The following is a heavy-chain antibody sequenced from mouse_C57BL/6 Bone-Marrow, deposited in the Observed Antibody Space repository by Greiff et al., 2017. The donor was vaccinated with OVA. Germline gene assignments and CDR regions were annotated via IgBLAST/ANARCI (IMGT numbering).Heavy chain of an antibody. D-gene: IGHD2-12*01. Sequence: DVKLVESGGDLVKPGGSLKLSCAASGFTFSSYGMSWVRQTPDKRLEWVATISSGGSYTYYPDSVKGRFTFSRDNAKNTLYLQMSRLKSEDTAMYYCARLGGYSLDYWGQGTTLTVSS. J-gene: IGHJ2*01. CDR3: ARLGGYSLDY. CDR2: ISSGGSYT. V-gene: IGHV5-6*02. CDR1: GFTFSSYG.